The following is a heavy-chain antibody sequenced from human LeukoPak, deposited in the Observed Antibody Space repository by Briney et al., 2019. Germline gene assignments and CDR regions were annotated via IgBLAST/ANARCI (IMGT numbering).Heavy chain of an antibody. V-gene: IGHV3-30*18. CDR1: GFTFSNAW. CDR3: AKGPLRGTAAAIDY. D-gene: IGHD2-2*01. CDR2: ISYDGRNI. Sequence: GGSLRLSCVVSGFTFSNAWMSWVRQAPGKGLEWVAVISYDGRNIHYPDSVKGRFTISRDISTDTLWLQMDSLRTEDTAVYYCAKGPLRGTAAAIDYWGQGTLVTVSS. J-gene: IGHJ4*02.